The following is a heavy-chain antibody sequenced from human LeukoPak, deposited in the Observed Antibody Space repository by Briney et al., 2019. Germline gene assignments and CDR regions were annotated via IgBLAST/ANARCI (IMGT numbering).Heavy chain of an antibody. Sequence: SETLSLTCTVSGGSVSSGSYYWSWIRQPPGKGLECIGYIYNSGSTNYNPSLKSRVTISVDTSKNQFSLKLSSVTAADTAVYYCARGPFSGSYYPFDYWGQGTLVTVSS. CDR1: GGSVSSGSYY. D-gene: IGHD1-26*01. V-gene: IGHV4-61*01. CDR3: ARGPFSGSYYPFDY. CDR2: IYNSGST. J-gene: IGHJ4*02.